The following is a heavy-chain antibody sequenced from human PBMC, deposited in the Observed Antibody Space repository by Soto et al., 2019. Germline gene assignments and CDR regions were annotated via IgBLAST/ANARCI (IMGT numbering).Heavy chain of an antibody. J-gene: IGHJ5*02. V-gene: IGHV3-23*01. CDR2: FSSVGGGT. CDR3: AKTGDSSGYNWFDP. CDR1: EFTFSNYA. Sequence: PGGSLRLSCAASEFTFSNYAMSWVRQAPGKGLEWVSTFSSVGGGTYYADSVKGRFTISRDNSKNTLYLQMNSLRAEDTALYHCAKTGDSSGYNWFDPWGRGTLVTVSS. D-gene: IGHD3-22*01.